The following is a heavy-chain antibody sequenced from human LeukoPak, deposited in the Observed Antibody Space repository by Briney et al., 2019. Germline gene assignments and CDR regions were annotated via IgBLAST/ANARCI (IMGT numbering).Heavy chain of an antibody. V-gene: IGHV4-61*02. CDR2: IYSSGSTNYNPSLKSGST. CDR1: GGSISSSAYY. CDR3: ARERDGYRTYYYYYMDV. Sequence: SETPSLTCTVPGGSISSSAYYWSWIRQPAGKGLEWIGRIYSSGSTNYNPSLKSGSTNYNPSLKSRVTISRDTSKNQFSLKLTSVTAADTAMYYCARERDGYRTYYYYYMDVWGEGTTVTVSS. D-gene: IGHD5-24*01. J-gene: IGHJ6*03.